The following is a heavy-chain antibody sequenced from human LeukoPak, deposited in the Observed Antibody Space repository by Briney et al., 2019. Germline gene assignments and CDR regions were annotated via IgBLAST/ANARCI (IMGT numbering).Heavy chain of an antibody. CDR1: GFTFSSYA. Sequence: PGGSLRLSCAASGFTFSSYAMTWVRQAPGKGLEWVSAISGSGGSTYYADSVKGRFTISRDNSKNTLYLQVNSLRAEDTAVYYCAKDHYDFWVHYYGMDVWGQGTTVTVSS. V-gene: IGHV3-23*01. J-gene: IGHJ6*02. CDR2: ISGSGGST. CDR3: AKDHYDFWVHYYGMDV. D-gene: IGHD3-3*01.